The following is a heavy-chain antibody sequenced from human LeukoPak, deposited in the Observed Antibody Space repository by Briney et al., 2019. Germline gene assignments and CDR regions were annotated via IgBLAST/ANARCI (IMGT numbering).Heavy chain of an antibody. D-gene: IGHD6-19*01. J-gene: IGHJ4*02. CDR1: GFTFNSYW. CDR3: ARGGYSSGWSPY. Sequence: GGSLRLSCAASGFTFNSYWLQWLRPGPGVGLVWVSRINGGGSTTGYADSVKGRFTISRDNAKNTLYMQMNSLRAEDTAVYYCARGGYSSGWSPYWGQGTLVTVSS. V-gene: IGHV3-74*01. CDR2: INGGGSTT.